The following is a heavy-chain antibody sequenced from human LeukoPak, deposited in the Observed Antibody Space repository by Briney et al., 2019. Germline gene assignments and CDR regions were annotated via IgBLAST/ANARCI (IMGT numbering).Heavy chain of an antibody. CDR3: AKGGTRLRYFDWLSDYFDY. CDR1: GFTFSSYA. D-gene: IGHD3-9*01. Sequence: PGGSLRLSCAASGFTFSSYAMSWVRQAPGKGLEWVSAISSSGISTYYADSVKGPFTISRDNSKNTLYLQMNSLRAEDTAVYYCAKGGTRLRYFDWLSDYFDYWGQGTLVTVSS. J-gene: IGHJ4*02. CDR2: ISSSGIST. V-gene: IGHV3-23*01.